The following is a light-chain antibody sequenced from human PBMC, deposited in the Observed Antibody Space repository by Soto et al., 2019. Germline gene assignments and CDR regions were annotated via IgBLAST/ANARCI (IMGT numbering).Light chain of an antibody. J-gene: IGKJ5*01. CDR2: GVS. CDR1: QPVNNN. CDR3: QQYEKWPPSIT. V-gene: IGKV3-15*01. Sequence: PAPLSASPGDRATLSCRASQPVNNNLAWYQQKPGQAPRLLIYGVSTRATGISARFSGGGSVTEFTLTISSLQSEDFALYSCQQYEKWPPSITFGQGIRLEIK.